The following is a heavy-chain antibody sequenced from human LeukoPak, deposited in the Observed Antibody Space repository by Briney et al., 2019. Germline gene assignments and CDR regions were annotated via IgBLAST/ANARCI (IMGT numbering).Heavy chain of an antibody. CDR1: GYTFTSYG. Sequence: ASVKVSCKASGYTFTSYGISWVRQAPGQGLEWMGWISAYNGNTNYAQKLQGRVTMTTDTSTSTAYMELRSLRSDDTAVYYCARDRAGSSWSDNWFDSWGQGTLVTVSS. D-gene: IGHD6-13*01. CDR2: ISAYNGNT. J-gene: IGHJ5*01. V-gene: IGHV1-18*01. CDR3: ARDRAGSSWSDNWFDS.